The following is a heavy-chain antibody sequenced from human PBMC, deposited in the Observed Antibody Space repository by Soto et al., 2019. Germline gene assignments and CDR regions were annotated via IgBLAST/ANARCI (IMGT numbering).Heavy chain of an antibody. Sequence: VQLVQSGAEVKKPGSSVKVSCKASGGTFRSYSLTWVRQARGQGLEWMGGFVPKFGSINYAQKFQARMTITADESTSTADMELSSLRSEDTAVYYCVTGDNYYFDYWGQGNLVTVSS. V-gene: IGHV1-69*01. CDR1: GGTFRSYS. CDR3: VTGDNYYFDY. J-gene: IGHJ4*02. D-gene: IGHD1-20*01. CDR2: FVPKFGSI.